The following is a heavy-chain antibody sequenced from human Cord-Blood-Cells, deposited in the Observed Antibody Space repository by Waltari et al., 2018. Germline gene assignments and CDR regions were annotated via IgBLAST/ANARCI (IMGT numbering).Heavy chain of an antibody. J-gene: IGHJ3*02. CDR2: IYSGASS. Sequence: EVQLVESGGGLVQPGGSLRLSCAASGLTVSSNYMSWVRQAPGLGWTSVSFIYSGASSYYADAVHGRFTISSNNSNNTRYLQMNRLRAEDTAVYYCASADSSSWYAFDIWGQGTMVTVS. CDR3: ASADSSSWYAFDI. CDR1: GLTVSSNY. D-gene: IGHD6-13*01. V-gene: IGHV3-53*04.